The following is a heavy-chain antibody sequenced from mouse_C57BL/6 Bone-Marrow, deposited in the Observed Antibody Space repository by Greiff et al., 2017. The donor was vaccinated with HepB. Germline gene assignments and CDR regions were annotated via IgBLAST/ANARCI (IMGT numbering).Heavy chain of an antibody. D-gene: IGHD2-3*01. CDR2: ISNLAYSI. J-gene: IGHJ3*01. Sequence: DVKLVESGGGLVQPGGSLKLSCAASGFTFSDYGMAWVRQAPRQGPEWVAFISNLAYSIYYADTVTGRFTISRENAKNTLYLEMSSLRSEDTAMYYCARQARYDGYQGGFAYWGQGTLVTVSA. CDR3: ARQARYDGYQGGFAY. CDR1: GFTFSDYG. V-gene: IGHV5-15*01.